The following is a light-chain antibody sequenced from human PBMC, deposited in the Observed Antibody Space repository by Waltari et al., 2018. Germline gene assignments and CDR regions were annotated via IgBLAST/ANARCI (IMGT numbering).Light chain of an antibody. CDR3: QKYDSLPAT. J-gene: IGKJ1*01. Sequence: EVVLTQSPGSLSLSPGERATLSCRASTSVSTYLAWYQQKPGQAPRLLFYHASSRATGIPDRFSGSGFGTDFSLTISRLEPEDFAVYYCQKYDSLPATFGQGTKVEIK. CDR2: HAS. V-gene: IGKV3-20*01. CDR1: TSVSTY.